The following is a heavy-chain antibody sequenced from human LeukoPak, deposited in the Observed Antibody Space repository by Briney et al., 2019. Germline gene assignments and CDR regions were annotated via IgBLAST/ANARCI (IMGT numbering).Heavy chain of an antibody. D-gene: IGHD3-10*01. Sequence: GGSLRLSCAASGFSFSTYWMSWVRQAPGRGLEWVANMNQDGSEIYYVDSVKGRLTISRDNAKNSLYLQMNSLRAEDTGVYYCTRDFQGRFYYHVDVWGKGTTVTVSS. CDR2: MNQDGSEI. J-gene: IGHJ6*03. CDR1: GFSFSTYW. CDR3: TRDFQGRFYYHVDV. V-gene: IGHV3-7*01.